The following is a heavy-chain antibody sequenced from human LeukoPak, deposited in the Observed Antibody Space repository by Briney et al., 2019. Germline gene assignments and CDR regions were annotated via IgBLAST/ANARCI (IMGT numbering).Heavy chain of an antibody. CDR1: GGSISSYY. D-gene: IGHD3-22*01. CDR3: ARGRRPYYYDSSGFIIPNWFDP. CDR2: IYYSGST. V-gene: IGHV4-59*08. J-gene: IGHJ5*02. Sequence: SETLSLTCTVSGGSISSYYWSWIRQPPGKGLEWIGYIYYSGSTDYNPSLKSRVTISVDTSKNQFSLKLSSVTAADTAVYYCARGRRPYYYDSSGFIIPNWFDPWGQGTLVTVSS.